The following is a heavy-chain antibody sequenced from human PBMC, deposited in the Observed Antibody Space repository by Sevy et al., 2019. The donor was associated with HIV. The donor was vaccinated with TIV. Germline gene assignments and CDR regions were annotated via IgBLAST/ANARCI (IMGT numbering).Heavy chain of an antibody. CDR1: GFTFSSYA. V-gene: IGHV3-23*01. J-gene: IGHJ3*02. CDR3: AKDLVNTVTTTSQRAFDI. Sequence: GGSLRLSCAASGFTFSSYAMSWVRQAPGKGLEWVSAISGSGGSTYYADSVKGRFTISRDNSKNTLYLQMNSLRAEDTAVYYCAKDLVNTVTTTSQRAFDIWGQGTMVTVSS. D-gene: IGHD4-17*01. CDR2: ISGSGGST.